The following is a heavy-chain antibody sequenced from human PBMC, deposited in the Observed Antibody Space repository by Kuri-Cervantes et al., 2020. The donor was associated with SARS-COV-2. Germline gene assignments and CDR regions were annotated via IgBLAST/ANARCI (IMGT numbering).Heavy chain of an antibody. V-gene: IGHV4-39*01. Sequence: SETLSLTCTVSGGSISSTSYYWGWTRQPPGKGLEWIGTIHHSGTTYYNPPLESRVTISVDTSQNLFSLELTPVSAADTAVYYCARPLAGGTGSSDAFDFWGQGTLVTVSS. CDR3: ARPLAGGTGSSDAFDF. J-gene: IGHJ3*01. CDR2: IHHSGTT. D-gene: IGHD3-10*01. CDR1: GGSISSTSYY.